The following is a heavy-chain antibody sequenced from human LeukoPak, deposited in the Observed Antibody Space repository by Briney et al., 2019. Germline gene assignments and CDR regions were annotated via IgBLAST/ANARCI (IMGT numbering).Heavy chain of an antibody. D-gene: IGHD3-10*01. J-gene: IGHJ3*02. CDR2: IYSGGTT. CDR3: AKDHYVSGRYDAFDI. CDR1: GFTVNSNY. Sequence: GGSLRLSCAASGFTVNSNYMSWVRQAPGKGLEWVSVIYSGGTTYYADSVKGRFTISRDNAKNTLYLQMNSLRAEDTAVYYCAKDHYVSGRYDAFDIWGQGTMVTVSS. V-gene: IGHV3-53*01.